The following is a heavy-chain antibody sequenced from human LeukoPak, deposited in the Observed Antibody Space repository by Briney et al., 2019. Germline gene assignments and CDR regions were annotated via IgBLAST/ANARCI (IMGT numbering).Heavy chain of an antibody. CDR1: GFTFSSYA. J-gene: IGHJ4*02. Sequence: QSGGSLRLSCAASGFTFSSYAMSWVRQAPGKGLEWVSAISGSGGSTYYADSVKGRFTISRDNSKNTLYLQMNSLRAEDTAVYYCAKGKQWLVQRALLNWGQGTLVTVSS. D-gene: IGHD6-19*01. V-gene: IGHV3-23*01. CDR3: AKGKQWLVQRALLN. CDR2: ISGSGGST.